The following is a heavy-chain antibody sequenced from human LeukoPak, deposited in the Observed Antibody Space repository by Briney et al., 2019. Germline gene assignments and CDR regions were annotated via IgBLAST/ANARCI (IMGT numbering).Heavy chain of an antibody. J-gene: IGHJ4*02. CDR2: MRYDGSNK. D-gene: IGHD5-18*01. Sequence: PGGSLRLSCVGSGFTFSRFGMHWVRQAPGKGLEWVAFMRYDGSNKYYGDSAKGRFTISRDNSKNTLYLQMNSLRPEDTAVYYCVKTAPRSIQVWDYWGQGTLVTVSS. V-gene: IGHV3-30*02. CDR3: VKTAPRSIQVWDY. CDR1: GFTFSRFG.